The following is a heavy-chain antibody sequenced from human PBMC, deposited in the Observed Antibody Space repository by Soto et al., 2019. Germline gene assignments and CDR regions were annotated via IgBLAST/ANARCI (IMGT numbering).Heavy chain of an antibody. V-gene: IGHV3-33*01. J-gene: IGHJ4*02. CDR2: IWYDGSNK. Sequence: VQLVESGGGVVQPGRSLRLSCAASGFTFSSYGMHWVRQAPGKGLEWVAVIWYDGSNKYYADSVKGRFTISRDNSKNTLYLQMTGLRAEDTAVYYCARGYYEWAFDYWGQGTLVTVSS. CDR3: ARGYYEWAFDY. CDR1: GFTFSSYG. D-gene: IGHD3-22*01.